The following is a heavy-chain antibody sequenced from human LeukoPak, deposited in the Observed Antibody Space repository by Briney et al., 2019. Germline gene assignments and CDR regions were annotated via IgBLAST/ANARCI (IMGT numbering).Heavy chain of an antibody. D-gene: IGHD3-22*01. CDR2: IKQDGSEK. CDR1: GFTFSSYS. Sequence: GGSLRLSCAASGFTFSSYSMNWVRQAPGKGLEWVANIKQDGSEKYYVDSVKGRFTISRDNAKNSLYLQMNSLRAEDTAVYYCARAPGYYYDSSGYYADYWGQGTLVTVSS. CDR3: ARAPGYYYDSSGYYADY. J-gene: IGHJ4*02. V-gene: IGHV3-7*01.